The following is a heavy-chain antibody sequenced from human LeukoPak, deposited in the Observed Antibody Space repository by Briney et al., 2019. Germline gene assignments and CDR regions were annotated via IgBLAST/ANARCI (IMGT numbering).Heavy chain of an antibody. V-gene: IGHV3-21*01. Sequence: PGGSLRLSCAASGFTFSSYSMNWVRQAPGKGLEWVSSISSSSYIYYADSVKGRFTISRDNAKNSLYLQMNSLRAEDTAVYYCARGIALLKGELDYWGQGTLVTVSS. CDR1: GFTFSSYS. J-gene: IGHJ4*02. CDR2: ISSSSYI. CDR3: ARGIALLKGELDY. D-gene: IGHD6-13*01.